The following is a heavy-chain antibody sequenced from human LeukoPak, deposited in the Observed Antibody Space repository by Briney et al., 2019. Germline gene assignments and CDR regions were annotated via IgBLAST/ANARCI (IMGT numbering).Heavy chain of an antibody. Sequence: TAGGSLRLSCAASGFTFSSYSMNWVRQAPGKGLEWVSSISSSSSYIYYADSVKGRFTISRDNAKNSLYLQMNSLRAEDTAVYYCARDRSDRLAVAGTSAFDYWGQGTLVTVSS. D-gene: IGHD6-19*01. CDR3: ARDRSDRLAVAGTSAFDY. J-gene: IGHJ4*02. V-gene: IGHV3-21*01. CDR1: GFTFSSYS. CDR2: ISSSSSYI.